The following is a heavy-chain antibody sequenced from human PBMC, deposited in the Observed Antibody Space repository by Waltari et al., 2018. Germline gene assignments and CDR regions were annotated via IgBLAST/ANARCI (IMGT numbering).Heavy chain of an antibody. CDR2: VYYSGST. CDR1: GGPISSYY. D-gene: IGHD2-15*01. V-gene: IGHV4-59*01. CDR3: ARVQCFRYCSGGSWSHLGWFDP. Sequence: QVQLQESGPGLVKPSETLSLTCTVSGGPISSYYWSWIRQPPGKGLEWIGYVYYSGSTNYNPSLKSRVTISVDTSKNQFSLKLSSVTAADTAVYYCARVQCFRYCSGGSWSHLGWFDPWGQGTLVTVSS. J-gene: IGHJ5*02.